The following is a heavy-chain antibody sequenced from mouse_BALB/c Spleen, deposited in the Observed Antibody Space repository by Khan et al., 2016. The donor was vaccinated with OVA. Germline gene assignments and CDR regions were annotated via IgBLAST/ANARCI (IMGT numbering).Heavy chain of an antibody. V-gene: IGHV2-9*02. Sequence: QVQLKQSGPGLVAPSQSLSITCTVSGYSLTSYGVHWVRQPPGKGLEWLGVIRAGGSINYYSALLSRLSICNDNSKSQVFLKMNSLRTDDTAMYYCARLEDIWGQGTTLTVSS. CDR1: GYSLTSYG. D-gene: IGHD1-3*01. CDR2: IRAGGSI. CDR3: ARLEDI. J-gene: IGHJ2*01.